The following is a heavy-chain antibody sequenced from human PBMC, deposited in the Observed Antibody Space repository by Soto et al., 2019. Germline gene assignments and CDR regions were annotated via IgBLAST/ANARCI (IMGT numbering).Heavy chain of an antibody. CDR1: GFTFSSYS. CDR2: ISSSSSTI. J-gene: IGHJ6*02. V-gene: IGHV3-48*02. CDR3: ARWKGQDYYYYYGMDV. Sequence: EVQLVESGGGLVQPGGSLRLSCAASGFTFSSYSMNWVRQAPGKGLEWVSYISSSSSTIYYADSVKGRFTISRDKAKNSLYLQRNSLRDEDTAVYYCARWKGQDYYYYYGMDVWRQGTTFTVSS. D-gene: IGHD1-1*01.